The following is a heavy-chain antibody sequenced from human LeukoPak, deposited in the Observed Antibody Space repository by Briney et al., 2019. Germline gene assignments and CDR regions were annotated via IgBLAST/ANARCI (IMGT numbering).Heavy chain of an antibody. J-gene: IGHJ6*04. Sequence: SETLSLTCSGSGGSSSSYYWSWIRQPPGKGLEWIGYIYTSGSTNYNPSLKSRVTISVDTSKNQFSLKLSSVTAADTAVYYCARSPLRLLFEDVGGKGTTITVSS. D-gene: IGHD3-3*01. CDR3: ARSPLRLLFEDV. V-gene: IGHV4-4*09. CDR2: IYTSGST. CDR1: GGSSSSYY.